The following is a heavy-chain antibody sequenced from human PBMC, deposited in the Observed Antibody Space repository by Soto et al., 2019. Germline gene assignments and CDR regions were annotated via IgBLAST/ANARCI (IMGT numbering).Heavy chain of an antibody. CDR2: INPGNGNS. Sequence: VQLVQSGPEVRKPGASVKFSCKAPGYSFTRYPMHWVCQPPGQGVEWMGWINPGNGNSHDSQKVKGRATLTRDTTATTAYMELTGLRPEDTAIYFCARNVDYFDPWGQGTLVTVSS. CDR1: GYSFTRYP. V-gene: IGHV1-3*01. CDR3: ARNVDYFDP. D-gene: IGHD4-17*01. J-gene: IGHJ5*02.